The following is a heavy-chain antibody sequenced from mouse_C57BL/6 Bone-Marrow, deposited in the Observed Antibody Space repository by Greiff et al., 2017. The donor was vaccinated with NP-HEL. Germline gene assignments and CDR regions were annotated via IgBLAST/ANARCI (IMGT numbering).Heavy chain of an antibody. Sequence: EVQGVESGGGLVKPGGSLKLSCAASGFTFSSYAMSWVRQTPEKRLEWVATISDGGSYTYYPDNVKGRFTISRDNAKNNLYLQMSLLKSEDTAMYYCARARYYYGSLFAYWGQGTLVTVSA. CDR3: ARARYYYGSLFAY. D-gene: IGHD1-1*01. CDR2: ISDGGSYT. V-gene: IGHV5-4*01. J-gene: IGHJ3*01. CDR1: GFTFSSYA.